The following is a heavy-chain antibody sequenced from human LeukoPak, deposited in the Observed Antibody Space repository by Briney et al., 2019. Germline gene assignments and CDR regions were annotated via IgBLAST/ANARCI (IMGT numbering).Heavy chain of an antibody. CDR2: IIPMFGTA. V-gene: IGHV1-69*06. CDR3: ARDRPYYYESSGPLDY. CDR1: GGTFNSYA. J-gene: IGHJ4*02. Sequence: SVKVSCKASGGTFNSYAFNWVRQAPGQGLEWMGSIIPMFGTADYAQKFQGRVTITADKSTSTAYMELSSLRSEDTAVYYCARDRPYYYESSGPLDYWGQGTLVTVSS. D-gene: IGHD3-22*01.